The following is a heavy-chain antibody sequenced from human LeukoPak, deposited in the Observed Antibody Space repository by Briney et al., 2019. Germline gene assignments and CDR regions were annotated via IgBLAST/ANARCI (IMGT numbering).Heavy chain of an antibody. D-gene: IGHD2-2*01. CDR1: GFTFSSYS. J-gene: IGHJ4*02. V-gene: IGHV3-21*01. Sequence: GGSLRLSCAASGFTFSSYSMNWVRQAPGKGLEWVSSISSSSSYTYYADSVKGRFTISRDNAKNSLYLQMNSLRAEDTAVYYCARALSSTSCCPFDYWGRGTLVTVSS. CDR2: ISSSSSYT. CDR3: ARALSSTSCCPFDY.